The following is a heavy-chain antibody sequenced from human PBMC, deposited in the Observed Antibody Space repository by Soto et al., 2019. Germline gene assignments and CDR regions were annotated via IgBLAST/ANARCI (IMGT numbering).Heavy chain of an antibody. CDR1: GFTFSSYW. CDR3: ARAPTLVVFDY. Sequence: EVQLVESGGGLVQPGGSLRLSCAASGFTFSSYWMSWVRQAPGKGLELVANIKQDGSEKYYVDSVKGRFTISRDNAKNSLYLQMNSLRAEDTAVYYCARAPTLVVFDYWGQGTLVTVSS. V-gene: IGHV3-7*03. D-gene: IGHD6-13*01. CDR2: IKQDGSEK. J-gene: IGHJ4*02.